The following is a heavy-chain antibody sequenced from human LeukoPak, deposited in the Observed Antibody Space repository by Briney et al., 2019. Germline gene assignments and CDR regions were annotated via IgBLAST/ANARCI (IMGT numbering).Heavy chain of an antibody. J-gene: IGHJ6*02. CDR1: GFTFRTCG. CDR3: ANYIQRPPGMDV. D-gene: IGHD3-10*02. Sequence: PGGSLRLSCETSGFTFRTCGVHWVRQAPGKGLEWVALMSSDAIKTYYADSVKGRFTISTDNSKNTVYLQMNSLRAEDTALYFCANYIQRPPGMDVWGQGTMVTVSS. V-gene: IGHV3-30*04. CDR2: MSSDAIKT.